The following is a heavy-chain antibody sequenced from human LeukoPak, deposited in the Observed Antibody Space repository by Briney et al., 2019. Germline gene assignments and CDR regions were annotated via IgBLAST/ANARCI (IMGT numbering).Heavy chain of an antibody. D-gene: IGHD2-2*01. Sequence: AASVKVSCKASGGTFSSYAISWVRQAPGQGLEWMGWISAYNGNTNYAQKLQGRVTMTTDTSTSTAYMELRSLRSDDTAVYYCARDDYTLGYCSSTSCRNWFDPWGQGTLVTVSS. CDR2: ISAYNGNT. V-gene: IGHV1-18*01. J-gene: IGHJ5*02. CDR1: GGTFSSYA. CDR3: ARDDYTLGYCSSTSCRNWFDP.